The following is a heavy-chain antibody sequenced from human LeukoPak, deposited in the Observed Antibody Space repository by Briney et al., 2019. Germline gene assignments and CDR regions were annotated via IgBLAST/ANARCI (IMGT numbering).Heavy chain of an antibody. Sequence: ASVKVSCKASGYTFTIYAISWVRQAPGQGLEWMGWFSAYNGNTNYAQMLQGRVTMTTDTSTSTAYMELRSLRSDDTAVYYCARDLADFWSDYSTGDYWGQGTLVTVSS. V-gene: IGHV1-18*01. CDR3: ARDLADFWSDYSTGDY. J-gene: IGHJ4*02. CDR2: FSAYNGNT. D-gene: IGHD3-3*01. CDR1: GYTFTIYA.